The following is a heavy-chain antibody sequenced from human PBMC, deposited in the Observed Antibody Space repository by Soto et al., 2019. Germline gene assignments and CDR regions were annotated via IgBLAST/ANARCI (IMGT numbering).Heavy chain of an antibody. D-gene: IGHD2-15*01. CDR3: VSRPSGYCSGGSCRRLKNWYDP. CDR2: INHSGST. V-gene: IGHV4-34*01. CDR1: GGSFSGYY. J-gene: IGHJ5*02. Sequence: SETLSLTCAVYGGSFSGYYWSWIRQPPGKGLEWIGEINHSGSTNYNPSLKSRVTISVDTSKNQFSLKLSSVTAADTAVYYCVSRPSGYCSGGSCRRLKNWYDPWGQGTLVTVSS.